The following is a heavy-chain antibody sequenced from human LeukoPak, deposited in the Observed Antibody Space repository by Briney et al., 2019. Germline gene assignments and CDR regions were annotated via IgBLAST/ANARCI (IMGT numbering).Heavy chain of an antibody. Sequence: GGSLRLSCAASGFTFSTYTMDWVRQAPGKGLEWVSSTSSSSSNIYYADSVKGRFTISRDNAKNSLYLQMNSLRVDDTAVYYCARDLKVAAAGTPAYYYGMDVWGQGTTVTVSS. CDR2: TSSSSSNI. CDR1: GFTFSTYT. V-gene: IGHV3-21*01. CDR3: ARDLKVAAAGTPAYYYGMDV. J-gene: IGHJ6*02. D-gene: IGHD6-13*01.